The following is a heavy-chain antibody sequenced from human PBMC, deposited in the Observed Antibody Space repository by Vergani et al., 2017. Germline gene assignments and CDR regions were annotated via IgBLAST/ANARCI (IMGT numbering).Heavy chain of an antibody. J-gene: IGHJ2*01. D-gene: IGHD3-22*01. CDR1: GCSISSGDYY. CDR3: ARDRSDYYDSSGYFRGWYFDL. V-gene: IGHV4-30-4*08. CDR2: IYYSGST. Sequence: QVQLQESGPGLVKPSQTLSLTCTVSGCSISSGDYYWSWIRQPPGKGLEWIGYIYYSGSTYCNPSLNSRVTISVDTSKNQFSLKLSSVTAADTAVYYCARDRSDYYDSSGYFRGWYFDLWGRGTLVTVSS.